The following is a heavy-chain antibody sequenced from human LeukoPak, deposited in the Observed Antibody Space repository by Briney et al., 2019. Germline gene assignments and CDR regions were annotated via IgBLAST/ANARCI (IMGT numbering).Heavy chain of an antibody. V-gene: IGHV3-74*01. CDR1: GFTFSSAW. CDR3: ARVGFWPFYYMDV. J-gene: IGHJ6*03. CDR2: INSDGSSR. Sequence: GGSLRLSCAASGFTFSSAWMHWVRQAPGKGLVWVARINSDGSSRSYADSVKGRLTVSRDNAKKTVFLQMNSLRAEDTAVYYCARVGFWPFYYMDVWGKGTTVTVSS. D-gene: IGHD3-3*01.